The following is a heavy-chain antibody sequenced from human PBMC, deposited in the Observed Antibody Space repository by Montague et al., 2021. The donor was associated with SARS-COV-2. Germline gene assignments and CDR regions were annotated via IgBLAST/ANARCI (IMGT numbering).Heavy chain of an antibody. CDR2: ADYSGNT. J-gene: IGHJ4*02. V-gene: IGHV4-39*07. CDR1: GYPIIGSSYY. D-gene: IGHD5-18*01. Sequence: SETLSLTCTVTGYPIIGSSYYWGWIRQSPGKRLECIASADYSGNTYYSSSLKRRLTILVDTSKNQFSLKLTAATSADTALYYCARREYSYGWGDWGQGTLVTVSS. CDR3: ARREYSYGWGD.